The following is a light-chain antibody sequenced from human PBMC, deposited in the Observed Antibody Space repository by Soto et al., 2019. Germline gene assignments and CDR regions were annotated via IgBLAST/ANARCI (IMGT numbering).Light chain of an antibody. CDR1: NIGSKN. CDR3: QVGDSSTERV. V-gene: IGLV3-9*01. J-gene: IGLJ3*02. Sequence: SYELTQPLSVSVALGQTARITCGGNNIGSKNVHWYQQKPGQAPVLVIYRDSNRPSGIPERFSGSNSGNTATLTISRAQAGDEAAYYCQVGDSSTERVFGGGTKLTVL. CDR2: RDS.